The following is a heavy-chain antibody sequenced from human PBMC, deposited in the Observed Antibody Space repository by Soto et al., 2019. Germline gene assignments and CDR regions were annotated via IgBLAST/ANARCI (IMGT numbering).Heavy chain of an antibody. CDR2: IYYSGST. Sequence: SETLSLTCTVSGGSISSGDYYWSWIRQPPGKGLEWIGYIYYSGSTHYNPALKSRLTFSLDTAKNQFSLKLTSVTAADTAIYYCARDNYGGMLDLWGPGTLVTVSS. V-gene: IGHV4-30-4*01. J-gene: IGHJ4*02. CDR1: GGSISSGDYY. CDR3: ARDNYGGMLDL. D-gene: IGHD4-17*01.